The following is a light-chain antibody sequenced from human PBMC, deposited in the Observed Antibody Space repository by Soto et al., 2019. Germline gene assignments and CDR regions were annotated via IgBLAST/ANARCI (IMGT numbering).Light chain of an antibody. CDR1: SSDVGSYKF. J-gene: IGLJ3*02. V-gene: IGLV2-23*01. CDR2: EGS. Sequence: QSALTQPASVSGSPGQSITISCTGTSSDVGSYKFVSWYQQNPGKAPKLMIYEGSKRPSGVSDRFSGSKSGNTASLTISGLQAADEADYYCQSYDIRLSAWVFGGGTQLTVL. CDR3: QSYDIRLSAWV.